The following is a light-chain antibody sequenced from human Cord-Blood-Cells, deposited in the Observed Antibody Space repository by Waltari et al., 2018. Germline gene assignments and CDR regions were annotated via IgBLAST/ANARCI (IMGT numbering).Light chain of an antibody. CDR2: EGS. CDR1: SSDVGSYNL. CDR3: CSYAGSSTWV. V-gene: IGLV2-23*01. J-gene: IGLJ3*02. Sequence: QSALTQPASVSGSPGQSITISCTGTSSDVGSYNLVSWYQHHPGKAPILMLYEGSKRPSGVSNRFSGSKSGNTASLTISGLQAEDEADYYCCSYAGSSTWVFGGGTKLTVL.